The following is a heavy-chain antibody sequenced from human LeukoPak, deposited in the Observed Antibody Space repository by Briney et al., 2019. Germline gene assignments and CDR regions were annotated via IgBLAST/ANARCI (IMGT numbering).Heavy chain of an antibody. CDR1: GGSVSSGSYY. CDR2: IYYSGST. V-gene: IGHV4-61*01. CDR3: ARAPGTVTTWNY. D-gene: IGHD4-17*01. Sequence: SETLSLTCTVSGGSVSSGSYYRSWIRQPPGKGLEWIGYIYYSGSTNYNPSLKSRVTISVDTSKNQFSLKLSSVTAADTAVYYCARAPGTVTTWNYWGQGTLVTVSS. J-gene: IGHJ4*02.